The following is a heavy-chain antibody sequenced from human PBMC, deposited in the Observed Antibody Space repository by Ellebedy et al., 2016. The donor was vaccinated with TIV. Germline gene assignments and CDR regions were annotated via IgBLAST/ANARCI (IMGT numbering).Heavy chain of an antibody. CDR1: GGSISGSTYY. Sequence: SETLSLTCKVSGGSISGSTYYWGWIRQPPGKGLEWIGSVYYSGTMYHNPSLKSRVTISLDTSKNQFSLKLSSVTAADTAVYYCARGIDGNFDAFDIWGQGTVVTVSS. V-gene: IGHV4-39*01. J-gene: IGHJ3*02. CDR3: ARGIDGNFDAFDI. CDR2: VYYSGTM. D-gene: IGHD4-23*01.